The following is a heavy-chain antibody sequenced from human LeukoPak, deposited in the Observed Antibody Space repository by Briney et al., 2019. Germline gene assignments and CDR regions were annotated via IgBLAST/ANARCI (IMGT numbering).Heavy chain of an antibody. Sequence: ASMKVSCKXSGYTFTSYDINWVRQATGQGLEWMGWMYPNSGNTGYSQKFQGRVTMTRNTSISTAYMELSSLRSEDTAVYYCARGDYYDSSGSGAFDIWGQGTMVTVSS. CDR1: GYTFTSYD. D-gene: IGHD3-22*01. CDR3: ARGDYYDSSGSGAFDI. V-gene: IGHV1-8*01. CDR2: MYPNSGNT. J-gene: IGHJ3*02.